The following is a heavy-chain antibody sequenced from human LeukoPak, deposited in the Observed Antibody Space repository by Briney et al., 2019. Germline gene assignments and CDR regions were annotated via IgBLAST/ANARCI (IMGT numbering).Heavy chain of an antibody. CDR1: GGSISSYY. CDR2: IYTSGST. D-gene: IGHD6-19*01. J-gene: IGHJ6*02. V-gene: IGHV4-4*07. Sequence: PSETLSLTCTVSGGSISSYYWSCVRQPAGKGLGWIRRIYTSGSTNYNPSLKSRVTMSVDTSKNQFSLKVSSVTAADTAVYYCARDLISSGWREDYYVGIDVWGQGTTVTVSS. CDR3: ARDLISSGWREDYYVGIDV.